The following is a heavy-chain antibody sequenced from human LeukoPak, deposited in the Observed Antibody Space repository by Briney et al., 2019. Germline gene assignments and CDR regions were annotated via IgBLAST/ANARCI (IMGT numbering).Heavy chain of an antibody. V-gene: IGHV1-58*02. CDR3: AGSSGSYSNWFDP. CDR2: IVVGSGNT. CDR1: GFTFNSSA. Sequence: SVKGSCKASGFTFNSSAMQWVRQARGQRLEWIGWIVVGSGNTNYAQKFQERVTITRDMSTSTAYMELSSLRSEDTAVYYCAGSSGSYSNWFDPWGQGTLVTVSS. J-gene: IGHJ5*02. D-gene: IGHD1-26*01.